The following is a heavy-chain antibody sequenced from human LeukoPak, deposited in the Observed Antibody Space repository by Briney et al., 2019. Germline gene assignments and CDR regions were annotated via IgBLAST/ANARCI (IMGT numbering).Heavy chain of an antibody. CDR3: ARGGDYDILTGFRYYYGMDV. Sequence: PGRSLRLSCAASGFTFSSYGMHWVRQAPGKGLEWVAVIWYDGSNKYYADSVKGRFTISRDNSKNTLYLQMNSLRAEDTAVYYCARGGDYDILTGFRYYYGMDVWGQGTTVTVS. V-gene: IGHV3-33*01. CDR2: IWYDGSNK. CDR1: GFTFSSYG. J-gene: IGHJ6*02. D-gene: IGHD3-9*01.